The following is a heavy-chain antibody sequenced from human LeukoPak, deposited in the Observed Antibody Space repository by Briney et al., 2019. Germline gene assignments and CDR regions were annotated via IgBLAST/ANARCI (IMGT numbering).Heavy chain of an antibody. J-gene: IGHJ4*02. D-gene: IGHD2-8*01. V-gene: IGHV3-48*02. CDR1: GFTFTSNT. Sequence: GGSLRLSCTASGFTFTSNTVNWVRQAPGKGLEWVSYISPTGNTLYYAGSVKGRFTISRDNVKNSVYLQMSSLRDEDTAVYYCSTNGGYWGQGTLVTVSS. CDR2: ISPTGNTL. CDR3: STNGGY.